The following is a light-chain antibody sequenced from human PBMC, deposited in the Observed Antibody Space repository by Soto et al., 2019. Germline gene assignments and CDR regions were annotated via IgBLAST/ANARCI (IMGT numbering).Light chain of an antibody. V-gene: IGKV3-15*01. CDR2: GAS. J-gene: IGKJ1*01. CDR1: QSVSSN. Sequence: EITVKQTPATLSVSPRERATLSCRASQSVSSNLAWYQQKTGQAPRLLIYGASTRATGIPARFSGSGSGTEFSCTISILHFEYLAVCYCQRYDNWASFGQVTKVYIK. CDR3: QRYDNWAS.